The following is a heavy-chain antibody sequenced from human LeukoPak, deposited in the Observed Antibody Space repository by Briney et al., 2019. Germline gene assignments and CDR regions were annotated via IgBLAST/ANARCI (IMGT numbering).Heavy chain of an antibody. CDR2: IYYSGST. D-gene: IGHD3-22*01. CDR1: GGSIGSYY. Sequence: SETLSLTCTVSGGSIGSYYWSWIRQPPGKGLEWIGYIYYSGSTNYNPSLKSRVTISVDTSKNQFSLKLSSVTAADTAVYYCARHDSSGYFDYWGQGTLVTVSS. V-gene: IGHV4-59*08. CDR3: ARHDSSGYFDY. J-gene: IGHJ4*02.